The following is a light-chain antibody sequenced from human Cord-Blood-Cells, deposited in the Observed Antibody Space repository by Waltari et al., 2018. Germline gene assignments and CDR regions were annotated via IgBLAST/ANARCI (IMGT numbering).Light chain of an antibody. J-gene: IGKJ4*01. V-gene: IGKV3-20*01. CDR3: QQYGSSPFT. CDR1: QSVSSSY. Sequence: EFVLTQSPGTLSLSPGERATLSCRASQSVSSSYLAWYQQKPGQAPMLPIYGASSRATGIPDRFSGSGSGTDFTLTISRLEPEDFAVYYCQQYGSSPFTFGGGTKVEIK. CDR2: GAS.